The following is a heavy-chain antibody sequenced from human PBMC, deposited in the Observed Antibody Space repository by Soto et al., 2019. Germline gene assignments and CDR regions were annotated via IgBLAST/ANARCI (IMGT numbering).Heavy chain of an antibody. Sequence: GEPLKISCKGSVYSFTNYWIAWVRQMPGKGLEYMWIIYPSDSDTRYSPSFQGQVTTSADKSISTAYQQSSNLKASDTAIYYCARHGFYGEYSSNYFVPGGQGTLVTVSS. D-gene: IGHD4-17*01. CDR3: ARHGFYGEYSSNYFVP. CDR1: VYSFTNYW. J-gene: IGHJ5*02. V-gene: IGHV5-51*01. CDR2: IYPSDSDT.